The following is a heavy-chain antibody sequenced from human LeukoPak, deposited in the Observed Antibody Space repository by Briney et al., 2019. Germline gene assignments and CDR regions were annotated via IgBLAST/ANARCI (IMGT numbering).Heavy chain of an antibody. J-gene: IGHJ4*02. CDR2: IKQDESEK. Sequence: GGSLRLSCAASGFTFSSHWMRWVRQAPGKGLEWVTNIKQDESEKYYVDSVKVRFTISRDNAKNSLYLQMNSLRAEDTAVYYCARVEDYDILTGFDYWGQGTLVTVSS. D-gene: IGHD3-9*01. V-gene: IGHV3-7*01. CDR1: GFTFSSHW. CDR3: ARVEDYDILTGFDY.